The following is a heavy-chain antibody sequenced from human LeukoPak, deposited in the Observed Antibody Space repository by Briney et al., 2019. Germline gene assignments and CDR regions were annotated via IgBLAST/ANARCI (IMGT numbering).Heavy chain of an antibody. D-gene: IGHD3-22*01. CDR3: ARAKFDSSRYYYRGFDI. J-gene: IGHJ3*02. Sequence: AGGSLRLSCAASGFTFSSCMNWVRQAPGKGLEWVSSISSSSSNVYYADSVKGRFTISRDNAKKSLYLQMNSLRAEDTAVYYCARAKFDSSRYYYRGFDIWGQGTMVTVSS. V-gene: IGHV3-21*01. CDR2: ISSSSSNV. CDR1: GFTFSSC.